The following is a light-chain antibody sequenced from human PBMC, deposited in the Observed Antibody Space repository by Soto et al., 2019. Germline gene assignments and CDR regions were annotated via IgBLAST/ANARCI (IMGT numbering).Light chain of an antibody. J-gene: IGKJ1*01. CDR1: QSISSY. CDR2: ATS. CDR3: QQSYSTWT. Sequence: DIQMTQAPSPLAGSVGGKVTITCRASQSISSYLNWYQQKSGKAPKLLIYATSSLQSGVPSRFSGSGSGTDFTLTISSLEPEDFATYYCQQSYSTWTFGQGTKVDIK. V-gene: IGKV1-39*01.